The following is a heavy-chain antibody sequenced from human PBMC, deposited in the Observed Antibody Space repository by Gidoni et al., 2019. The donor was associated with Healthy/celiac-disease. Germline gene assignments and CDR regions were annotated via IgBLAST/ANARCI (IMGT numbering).Heavy chain of an antibody. CDR2: FGTA. CDR3: ARDSPYYDILTGPYYMDV. Sequence: FGTANYAQKFQGRVTITADESTSTAYMELSSLRSEDTAVYYCARDSPYYDILTGPYYMDVWGKGTTVTVSS. V-gene: IGHV1-69*01. J-gene: IGHJ6*03. D-gene: IGHD3-9*01.